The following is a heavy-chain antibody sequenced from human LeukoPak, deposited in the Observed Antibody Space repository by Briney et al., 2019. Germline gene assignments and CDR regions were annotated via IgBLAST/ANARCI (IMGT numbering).Heavy chain of an antibody. V-gene: IGHV3-7*01. CDR2: IKQDGSEK. CDR1: GFTFSNYW. Sequence: GGSLRLSCAASGFTFSNYWVRWVRQAPGKGLEWVANIKQDGSEKNYVDPVKGRFTISRDNAKNAQYLQMNSLRAEDTAIYYCAREGVPYAGDYWGQGTLVSVSS. J-gene: IGHJ4*02. CDR3: AREGVPYAGDY. D-gene: IGHD3-10*01.